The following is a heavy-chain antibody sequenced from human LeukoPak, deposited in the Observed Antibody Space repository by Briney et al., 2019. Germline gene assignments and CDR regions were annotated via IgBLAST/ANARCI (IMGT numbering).Heavy chain of an antibody. CDR3: ARDSPTVTNVYYGMDV. CDR2: IIPMSGTT. D-gene: IGHD4-17*01. V-gene: IGHV1-69*01. CDR1: GGTFSTYV. J-gene: IGHJ6*02. Sequence: SVKVSCKASGGTFSTYVISWVRQAPGQGLEWMGGIIPMSGTTNYAQKFQGRVTIIADESTTTAHMEVSSLRSGDTAVYYCARDSPTVTNVYYGMDVWGQGTTVTVSS.